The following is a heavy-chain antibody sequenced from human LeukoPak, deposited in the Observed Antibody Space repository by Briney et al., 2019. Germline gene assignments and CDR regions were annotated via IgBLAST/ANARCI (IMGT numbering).Heavy chain of an antibody. CDR1: GFTFTNAW. J-gene: IGHJ4*02. CDR2: IKSKTDGGTT. V-gene: IGHV3-15*01. Sequence: PGGSLRLSCAASGFTFTNAWMSWVRRAPGKGLEWVGRIKSKTDGGTTDYAAPVKGRFTISRDDSKNTLFLQMNNLKTEDTAVYFCTTTCLEDYVWGSYRPPGDYWGQGTLVTVSS. D-gene: IGHD3-16*02. CDR3: TTTCLEDYVWGSYRPPGDY.